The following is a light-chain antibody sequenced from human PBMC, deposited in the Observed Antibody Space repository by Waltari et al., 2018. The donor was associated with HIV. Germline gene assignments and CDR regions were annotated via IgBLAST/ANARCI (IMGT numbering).Light chain of an antibody. J-gene: IGKJ1*01. V-gene: IGKV4-1*01. CDR3: QQYYSTPPRT. Sequence: DIVMTQSPDSLAVSLGERATINCKYSQNILYKSDNKNYLAWYQQKPGQPPKLLISWASARESGVPDRFSGSGSGTDFTLTISSLQAEDVAVYYCQQYYSTPPRTFGQGTKVEIK. CDR1: QNILYKSDNKNY. CDR2: WAS.